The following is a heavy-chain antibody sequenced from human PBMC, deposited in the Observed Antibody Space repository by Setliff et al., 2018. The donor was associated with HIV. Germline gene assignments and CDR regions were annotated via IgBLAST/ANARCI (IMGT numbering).Heavy chain of an antibody. CDR3: ARAVAGMALDC. Sequence: SQTLSLTCVISGDSVSSNSVAWNWIRQSPSRGLEWLGRTYYRSKWYNDYAVSVESRITINPDTSKNQLSLQVNSVTPEDTAVYFCARAVAGMALDCWGQGTLVTVSS. D-gene: IGHD6-19*01. J-gene: IGHJ4*02. CDR2: TYYRSKWYN. CDR1: GDSVSSNSVA. V-gene: IGHV6-1*01.